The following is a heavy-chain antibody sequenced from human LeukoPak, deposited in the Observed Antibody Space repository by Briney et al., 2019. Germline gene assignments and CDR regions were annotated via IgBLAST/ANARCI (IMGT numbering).Heavy chain of an antibody. V-gene: IGHV3-7*01. Sequence: GGSLRLSCAASGFTFSSYAMSWVRQAPGKGLEWVANVKPDGSETYYVDSVKGRFTISRDNAKNSLYLQMNSLRAEDTAVYYCARDRSRLVFWGQGTLVTVSS. CDR3: ARDRSRLVF. CDR2: VKPDGSET. J-gene: IGHJ4*02. D-gene: IGHD6-6*01. CDR1: GFTFSSYA.